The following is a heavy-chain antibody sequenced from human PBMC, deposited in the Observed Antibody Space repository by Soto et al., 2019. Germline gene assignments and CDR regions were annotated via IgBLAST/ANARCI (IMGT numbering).Heavy chain of an antibody. D-gene: IGHD3-9*01. CDR2: VYYNENT. Sequence: PSETLSLTCSVSGGSISSFTYYWGWIRQPPGKGLEWIGTVYYNENTYYNPSLKSRVTITVDTAKNQFSLNLRSVTAADTAMYCCARRERYYGPPGWFDPWGPGTLVTVSS. CDR1: GGSISSFTYY. CDR3: ARRERYYGPPGWFDP. V-gene: IGHV4-39*01. J-gene: IGHJ5*02.